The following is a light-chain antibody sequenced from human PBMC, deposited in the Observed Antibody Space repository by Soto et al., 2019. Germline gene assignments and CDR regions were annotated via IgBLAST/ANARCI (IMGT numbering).Light chain of an antibody. J-gene: IGKJ3*01. V-gene: IGKV3-20*01. CDR3: LQYGRSPT. Sequence: IVLPPSPSTLALSQSEGATLSRRASQRVSNNYLAWHQQKPGQAPRVLMYGASSRATGIPDRFSGSGSGTDFTLTISRLEPEDSAVYYCLQYGRSPTFGPGTKVDIK. CDR1: QRVSNNY. CDR2: GAS.